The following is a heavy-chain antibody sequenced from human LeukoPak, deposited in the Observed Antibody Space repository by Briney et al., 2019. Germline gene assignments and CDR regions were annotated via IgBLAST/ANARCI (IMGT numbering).Heavy chain of an antibody. V-gene: IGHV4-34*01. CDR3: ARGSPFYSGSYYTTTIYDY. D-gene: IGHD1-26*01. Sequence: SETLSLTCAVSGGSFSGYYWSWIRQPPGKGLEWIGEINHSGSTNYNPSLKSRVTISVDTSKNQFSLKLGSVTAADTAVYYCARGSPFYSGSYYTTTIYDYWGQGTLVTVSS. CDR1: GGSFSGYY. CDR2: INHSGST. J-gene: IGHJ4*02.